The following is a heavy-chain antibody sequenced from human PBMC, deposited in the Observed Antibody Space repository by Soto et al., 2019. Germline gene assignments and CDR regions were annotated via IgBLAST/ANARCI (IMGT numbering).Heavy chain of an antibody. CDR1: GGSISSYC. D-gene: IGHD2-15*01. V-gene: IGHV4-59*01. Sequence: SENLSLTCTVSGGSISSYCWSWIRQSPRKGLEWIGYIYNSGSTNYNPSLKTRVTISVDTSKNQLSLKLSSVTAADTAVYYCARGGRYYSGGSCYGYFDYWGQGTLVTVSS. CDR2: IYNSGST. CDR3: ARGGRYYSGGSCYGYFDY. J-gene: IGHJ4*02.